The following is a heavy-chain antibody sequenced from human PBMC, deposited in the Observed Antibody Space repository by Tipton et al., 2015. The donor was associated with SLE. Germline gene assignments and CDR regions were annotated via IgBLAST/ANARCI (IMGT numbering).Heavy chain of an antibody. CDR1: GYFLSSGYY. J-gene: IGHJ4*02. CDR3: ARGPGGNWVLDY. CDR2: IYHSGST. D-gene: IGHD3-16*01. V-gene: IGHV4-38-2*02. Sequence: LRLSCSISGYFLSSGYYWGWIRQPPGKGLEWIGSIYHSGSTYNNPFFKSRVTMSVDVSMNQFTLNLRSVTAADTAVYYCARGPGGNWVLDYWGQGTLVTVPS.